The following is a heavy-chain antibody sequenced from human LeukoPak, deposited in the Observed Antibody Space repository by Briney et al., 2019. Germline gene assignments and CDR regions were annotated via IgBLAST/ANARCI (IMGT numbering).Heavy chain of an antibody. CDR1: GGSISSYY. CDR3: ARIRYSGNYFYFDY. Sequence: SETLSLTCTVSGGSISSYYWSWIRQPPGKGLEWIGYIYYSGSTNYKPSLKSRVTISVDTSKNQFSLKLTSVTAADTGVYYCARIRYSGNYFYFDYWGQGTLVTVSS. CDR2: IYYSGST. J-gene: IGHJ4*02. D-gene: IGHD1-26*01. V-gene: IGHV4-59*08.